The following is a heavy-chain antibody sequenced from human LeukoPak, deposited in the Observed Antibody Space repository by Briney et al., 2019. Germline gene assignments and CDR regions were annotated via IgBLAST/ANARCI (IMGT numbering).Heavy chain of an antibody. J-gene: IGHJ5*02. CDR3: ARGGYYGSGNDFRFDP. D-gene: IGHD3-10*01. Sequence: PSETLSLTCTVSGGSISISSYYWSWIRQSPGKGLECIGYIHYTGSTNYNPSLKSRVTISVETSKNQFSLKLKSVTAADTAVYYCARGGYYGSGNDFRFDPWGQGTLVTVSS. CDR2: IHYTGST. V-gene: IGHV4-61*01. CDR1: GGSISISSYY.